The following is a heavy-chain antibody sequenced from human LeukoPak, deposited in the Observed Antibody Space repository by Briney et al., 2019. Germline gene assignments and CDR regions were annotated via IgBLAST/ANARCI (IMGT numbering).Heavy chain of an antibody. D-gene: IGHD6-13*01. V-gene: IGHV3-73*01. CDR3: TRLGLYSSSWPHYFDY. J-gene: IGHJ4*02. Sequence: PGGSLRLSCAASGFTFSNAWMSWVRQAPGKGLEWVGRIRSKANSYATAYAASVKGRFTISRDDSKNTAYLQMNSLKTEDTAVYYCTRLGLYSSSWPHYFDYWGQGTLVTVSS. CDR1: GFTFSNAW. CDR2: IRSKANSYAT.